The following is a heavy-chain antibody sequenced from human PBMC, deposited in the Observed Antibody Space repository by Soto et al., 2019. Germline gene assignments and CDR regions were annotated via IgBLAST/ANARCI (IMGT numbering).Heavy chain of an antibody. CDR2: FDPEDGET. V-gene: IGHV1-24*01. Sequence: ASVKVSCKVSGYTLTELSMHWVRQAPGKGLEWMGGFDPEDGETIYAQKFQGRVTITEDTSTSTAYMELSSLRSEDTAVYYCASTDSSGYYARDYWGQGTLVTVSS. D-gene: IGHD3-22*01. CDR3: ASTDSSGYYARDY. J-gene: IGHJ4*02. CDR1: GYTLTELS.